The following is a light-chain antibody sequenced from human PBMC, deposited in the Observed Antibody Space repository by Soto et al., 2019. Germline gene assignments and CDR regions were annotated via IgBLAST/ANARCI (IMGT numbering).Light chain of an antibody. CDR3: QQFSSYSRT. Sequence: DIQLTQXPSTLSAYVGDRVTITCRASQSVNSWLAWYQQKPGRAPKLLIYSVSNLDSGVPSRFSGSGSGTEFTLTISSLQPDDFATYYCQQFSSYSRTFGQGTKVDIK. V-gene: IGKV1-5*01. CDR2: SVS. CDR1: QSVNSW. J-gene: IGKJ1*01.